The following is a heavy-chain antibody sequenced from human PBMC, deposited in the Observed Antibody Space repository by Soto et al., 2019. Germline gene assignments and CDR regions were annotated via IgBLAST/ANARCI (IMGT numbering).Heavy chain of an antibody. CDR2: ILSNDEK. CDR3: ARHRTEYSRPWYFDWFDP. D-gene: IGHD6-13*01. J-gene: IGHJ5*02. V-gene: IGHV2-26*01. CDR1: GFSLSNGRVG. Sequence: QVTLKESGPVLVKPTETLTLTCSVSGFSLSNGRVGVSWIRQSPGKALEWLAHILSNDEKLYRTTLKNRLTISRETSKSPVVLTMTNMAPVDNAKYLRARHRTEYSRPWYFDWFDPWGQGTLVTVSS.